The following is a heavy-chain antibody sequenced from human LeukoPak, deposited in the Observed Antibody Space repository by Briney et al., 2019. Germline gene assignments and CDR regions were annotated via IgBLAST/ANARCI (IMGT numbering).Heavy chain of an antibody. Sequence: LVKVSCKASGCTFTGYYMHWVRQAPGQGLEWMGRIIPILGIANYAQKFQGRVTITADKSTSTAYMELSSLRSEDTAVYYCASGKDNWNYEDYFDYWGQGTLVTVSS. CDR1: GCTFTGYY. D-gene: IGHD1-7*01. J-gene: IGHJ4*02. V-gene: IGHV1-69*02. CDR2: IIPILGIA. CDR3: ASGKDNWNYEDYFDY.